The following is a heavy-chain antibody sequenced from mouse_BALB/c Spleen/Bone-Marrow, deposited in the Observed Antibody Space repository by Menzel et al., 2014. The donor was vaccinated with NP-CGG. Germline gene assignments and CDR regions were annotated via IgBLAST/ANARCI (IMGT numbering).Heavy chain of an antibody. CDR3: ARQYGNYWFAY. Sequence: EVQLVESGGGLVQPGGSLKVSCAASGFDFSRDWMSWVRQAPGKGXEWIGEINPDSSTINYTPSLKDKFIISRDNAKNTLYLQMSKVRSEDTALYYCARQYGNYWFAYWGQGTLVTVSA. D-gene: IGHD2-10*02. V-gene: IGHV4-1*02. CDR2: INPDSSTI. CDR1: GFDFSRDW. J-gene: IGHJ3*01.